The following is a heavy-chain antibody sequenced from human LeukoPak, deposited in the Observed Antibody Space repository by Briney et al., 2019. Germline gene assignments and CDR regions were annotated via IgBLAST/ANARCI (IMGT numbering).Heavy chain of an antibody. CDR3: ARDLGMRNVSGSGY. CDR2: IIPILGIA. V-gene: IGHV1-69*04. D-gene: IGHD6-19*01. Sequence: PRASVKVSCKASGGTFSSYAISWERQAPGQGLEWMGRIIPILGIANYAQKFQGRVTMTRNTSISTAYMELSSLRSEDTAVYYCARDLGMRNVSGSGYWGQGTLVTVSS. CDR1: GGTFSSYA. J-gene: IGHJ4*02.